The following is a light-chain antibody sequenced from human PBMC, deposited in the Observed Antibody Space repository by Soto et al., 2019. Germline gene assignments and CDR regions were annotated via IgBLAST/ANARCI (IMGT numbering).Light chain of an antibody. CDR2: DVT. CDR1: SSDIGYYNF. J-gene: IGLJ2*01. V-gene: IGLV2-14*01. Sequence: QSALTQPASVTESPGQSITISCTGTSSDIGYYNFVSWYQQHPGKAPKLMIYDVTNRPSGVSNRFSGSKSGNTASLTISGLQAEAEADYYCSSYTTRDTLIFGGGTKLTVL. CDR3: SSYTTRDTLI.